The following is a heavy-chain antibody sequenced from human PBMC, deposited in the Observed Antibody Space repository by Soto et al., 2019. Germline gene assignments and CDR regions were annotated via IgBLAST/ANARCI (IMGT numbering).Heavy chain of an antibody. Sequence: SVKVSCKAYGGSFSTNEIDWVRQAPGQGLEWMGRIFPNVGTADYAQKFEGRLSIIADESTSTVFMELSRLISADTAVYFCARARYSSRWGTFDRWGQGTQVTVSS. CDR3: ARARYSSRWGTFDR. V-gene: IGHV1-69*13. CDR2: IFPNVGTA. CDR1: GGSFSTNE. J-gene: IGHJ4*02. D-gene: IGHD6-19*01.